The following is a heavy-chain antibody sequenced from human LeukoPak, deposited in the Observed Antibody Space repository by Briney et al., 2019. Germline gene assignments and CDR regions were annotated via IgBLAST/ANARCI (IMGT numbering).Heavy chain of an antibody. CDR1: GYSFTSYW. V-gene: IGHV5-51*01. J-gene: IGHJ4*02. CDR2: IYPGDSDT. D-gene: IGHD6-19*01. CDR3: ARHGSSGWSRGPYFDY. Sequence: GESLKISXKGSGYSFTSYWIGWVLQMPGKGLEWMGIIYPGDSDTRYSPSFQGQVTISADKSISTAYLQWSSLKASDTAIYYCARHGSSGWSRGPYFDYWGQGTLVTVSS.